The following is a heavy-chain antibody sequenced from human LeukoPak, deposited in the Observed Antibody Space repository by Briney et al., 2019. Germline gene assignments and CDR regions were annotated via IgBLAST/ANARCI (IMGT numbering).Heavy chain of an antibody. J-gene: IGHJ4*02. Sequence: QPGGSLGLSCAASGFTFSSYWMHWVRQAPGKGLVWVSRINSDGSSTSYADSVKGRFTISRDNAKNTLYLQMNSLRAEDTAVYYCAREEMVYAIIDYWGQGTLVTVSS. V-gene: IGHV3-74*01. CDR3: AREEMVYAIIDY. CDR1: GFTFSSYW. CDR2: INSDGSST. D-gene: IGHD2-8*01.